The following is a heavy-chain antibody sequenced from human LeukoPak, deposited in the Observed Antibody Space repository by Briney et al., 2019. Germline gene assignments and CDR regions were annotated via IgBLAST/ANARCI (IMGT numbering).Heavy chain of an antibody. CDR1: EFTFSSYS. D-gene: IGHD3-22*01. V-gene: IGHV3-20*04. J-gene: IGHJ4*02. Sequence: PGGSLRLSCAASEFTFSSYSMNWVRQAPGKGLEWVSGINWNADSTGYADSVKGRFTISRDNAKNSLYLQMNSLRAEDTALYYCARGGYYDNSGASDYWGQGTLVTVSS. CDR3: ARGGYYDNSGASDY. CDR2: INWNADST.